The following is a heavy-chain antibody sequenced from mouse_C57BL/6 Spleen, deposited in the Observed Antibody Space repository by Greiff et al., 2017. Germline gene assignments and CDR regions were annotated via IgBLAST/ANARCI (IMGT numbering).Heavy chain of an antibody. Sequence: QVQLQQSGAELARPGASVKLSCKASGYTFTSSGIRWVKQRTGQGLEWIGEIYPRSGNTYYNEKFTGKATLTADKSSSAAYMELLSLTSEDSTVEFGAIWWGNLYYFDYWGQGTTLTVSS. V-gene: IGHV1-81*01. CDR1: GYTFTSSG. J-gene: IGHJ2*01. D-gene: IGHD1-1*02. CDR3: AIWWGNLYYFDY. CDR2: IYPRSGNT.